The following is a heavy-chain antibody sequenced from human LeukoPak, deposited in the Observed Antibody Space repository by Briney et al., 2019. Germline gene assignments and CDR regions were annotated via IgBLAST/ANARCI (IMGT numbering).Heavy chain of an antibody. CDR3: ARNIVVVTATAIDAFDI. CDR2: IYYSGST. D-gene: IGHD2-21*02. Sequence: NASETLSLTCTVSGGSIGSSSYYWGWIRQPPGKGLEWIGSIYYSGSTYYNPSLKSRVTISVDTSKNQFSLKLSSVTAADTAVYYCARNIVVVTATAIDAFDIWGQGTMVTVSS. CDR1: GGSIGSSSYY. J-gene: IGHJ3*02. V-gene: IGHV4-39*01.